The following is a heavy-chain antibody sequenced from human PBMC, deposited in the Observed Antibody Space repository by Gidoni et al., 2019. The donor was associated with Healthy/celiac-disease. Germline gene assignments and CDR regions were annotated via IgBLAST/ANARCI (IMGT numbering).Heavy chain of an antibody. D-gene: IGHD3-10*01. CDR1: GGSFSGYY. CDR2: INHSGST. CDR3: ARGPERGITMVRGVMNPPYYYGMDV. J-gene: IGHJ6*02. Sequence: QVQLQQWGAGLLKPSETLSLTCAVYGGSFSGYYWSWIRQPPGKGLEWIGEINHSGSTNYNPSLKSRVTISVDTSKNQFSLKLSSVTAADTAVYYCARGPERGITMVRGVMNPPYYYGMDVWGQGTTVTVSS. V-gene: IGHV4-34*01.